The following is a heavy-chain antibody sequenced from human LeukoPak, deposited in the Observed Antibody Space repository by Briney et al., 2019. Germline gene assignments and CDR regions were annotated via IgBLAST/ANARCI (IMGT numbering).Heavy chain of an antibody. CDR3: ARTPGSSSPYYYYYYMDV. CDR1: GFTFSSYS. CDR2: ISSSSSYI. V-gene: IGHV3-21*01. Sequence: GGSLRLSCAASGFTFSSYSMNWVRRAPGKGLEWVSSISSSSSYIYYADSVKGRFTISRDNAKNSLYLQMNSLRAEDTAVYYCARTPGSSSPYYYYYYMDVWGKGTTVTVSS. J-gene: IGHJ6*03. D-gene: IGHD6-6*01.